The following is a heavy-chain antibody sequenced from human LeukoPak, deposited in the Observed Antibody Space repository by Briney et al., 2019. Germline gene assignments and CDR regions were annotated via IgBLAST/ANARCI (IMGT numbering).Heavy chain of an antibody. CDR3: ARGVHSGPFGESARKPYYYYGMDV. CDR1: GFTFSSYA. Sequence: GSLRLSCAASGFTFSSYAMSWVRQAPGKGLEWIGQINHSGSTNYNPSLKSRVTISVDTSKNQFSLKLSSVTAADTAVYYCARGVHSGPFGESARKPYYYYGMDVWGQGTTVTVSS. J-gene: IGHJ6*02. D-gene: IGHD3-10*01. CDR2: INHSGST. V-gene: IGHV4-34*01.